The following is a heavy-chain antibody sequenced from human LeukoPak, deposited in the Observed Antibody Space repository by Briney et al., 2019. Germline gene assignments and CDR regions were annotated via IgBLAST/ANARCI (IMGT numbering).Heavy chain of an antibody. Sequence: ASVKVSCKVSGYTLTELSMHWVRQAPGKGLEWMGGFDPEDGETIYAQKFQGRVTMTEDTSTDTAYMELSSLRAEDTAVYYCARGGSYLSAFDIWGQGTMVTVSS. CDR1: GYTLTELS. J-gene: IGHJ3*02. D-gene: IGHD1-26*01. V-gene: IGHV1-24*01. CDR3: ARGGSYLSAFDI. CDR2: FDPEDGET.